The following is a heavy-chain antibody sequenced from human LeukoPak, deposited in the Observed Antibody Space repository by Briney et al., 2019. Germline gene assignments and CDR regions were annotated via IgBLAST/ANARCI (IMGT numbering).Heavy chain of an antibody. CDR2: ITGSGDAT. CDR1: GFTFSSAA. V-gene: IGHV3-23*01. D-gene: IGHD3-22*01. J-gene: IGHJ4*02. Sequence: GGSLRLSCVASGFTFSSAAMTWVRQAPGKGLEWVSTITGSGDATYYANSVKGRFTISRDSSTNTLHLQMNSLRIEDTAIYYCAKGPQLYSGYHPDYWGQGTLVTVSS. CDR3: AKGPQLYSGYHPDY.